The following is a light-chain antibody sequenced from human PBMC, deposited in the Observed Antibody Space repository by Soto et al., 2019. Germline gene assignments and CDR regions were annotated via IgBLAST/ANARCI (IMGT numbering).Light chain of an antibody. Sequence: EIVMTQSPATLSVSPGERATLSCRASQSVSSNLAWYQQKPGQAPRLLIYGASTRATGIPVRFSGSGSGTEFTLTISSLQSEEFAVYYCQHYNNSSWTFGQGTKVEIK. V-gene: IGKV3D-15*01. CDR2: GAS. J-gene: IGKJ1*01. CDR1: QSVSSN. CDR3: QHYNNSSWT.